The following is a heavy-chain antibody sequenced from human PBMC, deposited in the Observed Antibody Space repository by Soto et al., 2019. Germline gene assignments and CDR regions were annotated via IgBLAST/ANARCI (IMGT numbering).Heavy chain of an antibody. CDR2: IYYSGST. CDR1: GGSISSSSYY. J-gene: IGHJ4*02. D-gene: IGHD2-15*01. Sequence: QLQLQESGPGLVKPSETLSLTCTVSGGSISSSSYYWGWIRQPPGKGLEWIGSIYYSGSTYYNPSLKSRVTISVDTSKNQFSLKLSSVTAAYTAVYYCASPSPRYCSGGSCYRVNYFDYWGQGTLVTVSS. CDR3: ASPSPRYCSGGSCYRVNYFDY. V-gene: IGHV4-39*01.